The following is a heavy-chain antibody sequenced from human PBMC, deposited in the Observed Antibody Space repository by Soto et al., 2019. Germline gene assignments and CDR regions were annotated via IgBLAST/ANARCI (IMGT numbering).Heavy chain of an antibody. V-gene: IGHV1-69*02. Sequence: QVQLVQSGAEVTKPGSSVTVSCTASGDTFSRSTLSWVRQAPGQRLEWMGRIIPMLGMSNSALKFQGRLTIRADKSTNKGYMLLTSLRSDDTAGYYGAKSHGAGRAHFDSWGQGTLVTVSS. CDR1: GDTFSRST. J-gene: IGHJ4*02. CDR3: AKSHGAGRAHFDS. D-gene: IGHD3-10*01. CDR2: IIPMLGMS.